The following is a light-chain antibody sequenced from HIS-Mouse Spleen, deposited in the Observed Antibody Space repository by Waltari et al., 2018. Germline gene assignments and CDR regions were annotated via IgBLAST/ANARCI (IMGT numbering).Light chain of an antibody. J-gene: IGLJ3*02. Sequence: AALTKPASVSGSPGQSNTIPCTGISSDVGSYNLVSWYQQHPGEAPKLMIYEGSKRPSGVSNLFAGSKSGNPASLTISGLQAEDDADYYCCSYAGSSTLVFGGGTKLTVL. CDR1: SSDVGSYNL. V-gene: IGLV2-23*01. CDR3: CSYAGSSTLV. CDR2: EGS.